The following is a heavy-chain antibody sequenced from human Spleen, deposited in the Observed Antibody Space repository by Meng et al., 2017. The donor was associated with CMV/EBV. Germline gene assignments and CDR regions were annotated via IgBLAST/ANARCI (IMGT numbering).Heavy chain of an antibody. CDR3: ARSWDY. J-gene: IGHJ4*02. Sequence: ETLSLTCAVCEGICSGYEWSWIRQPPGKGLEWIGEINHSGSTNYDPSLKSRVTISVDTSKNQFSLKLSSVTAADTAVYYCARSWDYWGQGTLVTVSS. V-gene: IGHV4-34*01. CDR1: EGICSGYE. CDR2: INHSGST.